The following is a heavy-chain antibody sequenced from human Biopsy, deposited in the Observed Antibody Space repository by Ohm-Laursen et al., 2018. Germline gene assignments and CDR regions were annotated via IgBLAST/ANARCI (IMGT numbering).Heavy chain of an antibody. CDR2: INQDGSEK. D-gene: IGHD4-17*01. J-gene: IGHJ6*02. CDR1: GFTFSTYW. V-gene: IGHV3-7*01. CDR3: GRGQTVAPGYYGMDV. Sequence: SLRLSCSASGFTFSTYWMTWVRQAPGKGLEWVANINQDGSEKYYVDSVKGRSTISRDNARNSLYLQMNSLRAEDTAVYYCGRGQTVAPGYYGMDVWGQGTTVTVSS.